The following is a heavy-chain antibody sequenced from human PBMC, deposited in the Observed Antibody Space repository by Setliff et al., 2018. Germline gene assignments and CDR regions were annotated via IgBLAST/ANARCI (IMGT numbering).Heavy chain of an antibody. Sequence: GGSLRLSCVASGFTFSSHGMTWVRRAPGKGLEWISYISTSSTIIYYADSVKGRFTISRDNANHSLHLQMNSLRAEDTAVYFCARLALTGYDTSGYYYALDYYYYMDVWGKGTTVTVSS. CDR2: ISTSSTII. V-gene: IGHV3-48*01. D-gene: IGHD3-22*01. CDR1: GFTFSSHG. J-gene: IGHJ6*03. CDR3: ARLALTGYDTSGYYYALDYYYYMDV.